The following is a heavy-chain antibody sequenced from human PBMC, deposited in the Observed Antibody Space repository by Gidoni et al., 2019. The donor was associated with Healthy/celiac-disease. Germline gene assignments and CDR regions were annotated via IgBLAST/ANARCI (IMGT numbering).Heavy chain of an antibody. D-gene: IGHD4-17*01. Sequence: QVPLVESGGVVVQPWRSLRLSCAASGFTFRSYGMHWGRQAPGKGLEWVAVIWYDGSNKYYADSVKGRFTISRDNSKNTLYLQMNSLRAEDTAVYYCASCLDYGDYHDAFDIWGQGTMVTVS. CDR1: GFTFRSYG. J-gene: IGHJ3*02. CDR2: IWYDGSNK. CDR3: ASCLDYGDYHDAFDI. V-gene: IGHV3-33*01.